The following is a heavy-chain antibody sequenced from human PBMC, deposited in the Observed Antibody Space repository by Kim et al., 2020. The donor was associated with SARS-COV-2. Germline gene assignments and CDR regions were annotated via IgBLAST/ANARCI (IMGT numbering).Heavy chain of an antibody. D-gene: IGHD3-9*01. CDR3: AREQYDILTGYYSRAYYYYGMDV. J-gene: IGHJ6*02. CDR1: GFTFSSYS. Sequence: GGSLRLSCAASGFTFSSYSMNWVRQAPGKGLEWVSSISSSSSYIYYADSVKGRFTISRDNAKNSLYLQMNSLRAEDTAVYYCAREQYDILTGYYSRAYYYYGMDVWGQGTTVTVSS. CDR2: ISSSSSYI. V-gene: IGHV3-21*01.